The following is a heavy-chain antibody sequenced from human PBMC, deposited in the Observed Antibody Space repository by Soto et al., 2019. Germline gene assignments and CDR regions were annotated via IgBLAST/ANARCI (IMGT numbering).Heavy chain of an antibody. CDR2: INPNSGGT. V-gene: IGHV1-2*02. CDR3: ASPHGETYHYYYYYGMDV. J-gene: IGHJ6*02. D-gene: IGHD3-10*01. Sequence: ASVKVSCKASGYTFTGYYMHWVRQAPGQGLEWMGWINPNSGGTNYAQKFQGRVTMTRDTSISTAYMGLSRLRSDDTAVYYCASPHGETYHYYYYYGMDVWGQGTTVTVSS. CDR1: GYTFTGYY.